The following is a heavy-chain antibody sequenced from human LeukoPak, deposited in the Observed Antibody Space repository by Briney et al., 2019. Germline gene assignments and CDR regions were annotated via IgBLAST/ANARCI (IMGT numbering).Heavy chain of an antibody. CDR1: GYTFTSYD. CDR3: ARSGGYYYYDSSGDAFDI. J-gene: IGHJ3*02. Sequence: GASVKVSCKASGYTFTSYDINWVRQATGQGLEWMGWMDRNSGNTAYAQRFQGRVTITRNTSIGIAYMELSSLRSEDTAVYYCARSGGYYYYDSSGDAFDIWGQGTLVTVSS. CDR2: MDRNSGNT. D-gene: IGHD3-22*01. V-gene: IGHV1-8*03.